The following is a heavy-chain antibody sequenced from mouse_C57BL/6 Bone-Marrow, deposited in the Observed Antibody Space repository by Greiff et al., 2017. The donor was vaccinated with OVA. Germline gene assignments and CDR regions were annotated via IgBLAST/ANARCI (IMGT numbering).Heavy chain of an antibody. CDR3: ARGDWDYFDY. Sequence: LQESGPELVKPGASVKISCKASGYTFTDYYINWVKQRPGQGLEWIGWIYPGSGNTKYNEKFKGQATLTVDTSSSPAYMPLSSLTSEDSAVYFCARGDWDYFDYWGQGTTLTVSS. D-gene: IGHD4-1*01. CDR1: GYTFTDYY. CDR2: IYPGSGNT. J-gene: IGHJ2*01. V-gene: IGHV1-84*01.